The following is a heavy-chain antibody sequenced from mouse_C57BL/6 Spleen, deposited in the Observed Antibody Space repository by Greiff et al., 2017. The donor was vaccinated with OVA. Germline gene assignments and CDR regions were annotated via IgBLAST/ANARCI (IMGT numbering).Heavy chain of an antibody. CDR3: ARGSGQGYAMDY. CDR1: GYSITSGYD. D-gene: IGHD3-3*01. Sequence: DVKLQESGPGMVKPSQSLSLTCTVTGYSITSGYDWHWIRHFPGNKLEWMGYISYSGSTNYNPSLKSRISITHDTSKNHFFLKLNSVTTEDTATYYCARGSGQGYAMDYWGQGTSVTVSS. V-gene: IGHV3-1*01. J-gene: IGHJ4*01. CDR2: ISYSGST.